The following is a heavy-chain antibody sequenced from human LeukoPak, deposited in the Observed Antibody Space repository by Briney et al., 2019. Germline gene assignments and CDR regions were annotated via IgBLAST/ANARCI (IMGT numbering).Heavy chain of an antibody. J-gene: IGHJ2*01. CDR3: AREAAWGNWYFDL. CDR1: GFTFTDYA. Sequence: PGRSLRLSCTASGFTFTDYALSWVRQAPGKGLEWVAVIGDTGRAKYYADSVEGRFTASRDNSKNTLYLEMNSLRYDDTALYYCAREAAWGNWYFDLWGRGTLVTVSS. CDR2: IGDTGRAK. D-gene: IGHD3-16*01. V-gene: IGHV3-30-3*01.